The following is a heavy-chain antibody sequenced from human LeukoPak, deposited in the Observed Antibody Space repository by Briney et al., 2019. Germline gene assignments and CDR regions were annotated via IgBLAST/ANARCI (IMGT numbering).Heavy chain of an antibody. CDR1: GFTFSSYG. V-gene: IGHV3-33*01. Sequence: GGSLRLSCAASGFTFSSYGMHWARQAPGKGLEWVAVIWYDGSNKYYADSVKGRFTISRDNSKNTLYLQMSSLRAEDTAVYHCARESAAAGRSFDYRGQGTLVTVSA. J-gene: IGHJ4*02. D-gene: IGHD6-13*01. CDR2: IWYDGSNK. CDR3: ARESAAAGRSFDY.